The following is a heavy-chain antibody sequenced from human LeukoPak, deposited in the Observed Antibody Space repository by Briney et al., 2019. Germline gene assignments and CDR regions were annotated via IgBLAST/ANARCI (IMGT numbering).Heavy chain of an antibody. CDR3: ARLGYSSSFDY. CDR1: GDSISSYY. Sequence: SETLSLTCTVSGDSISSYYWGWIRQPPGKGLEWIGYVYYSGNTNYNPSLKSRLTISIDTSKNQYSLKLSSVTAADTAVYYCARLGYSSSFDYWGQGTLVTVSS. CDR2: VYYSGNT. J-gene: IGHJ4*02. V-gene: IGHV4-59*08. D-gene: IGHD6-13*01.